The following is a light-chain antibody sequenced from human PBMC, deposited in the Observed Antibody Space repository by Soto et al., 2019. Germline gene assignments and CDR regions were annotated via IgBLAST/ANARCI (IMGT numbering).Light chain of an antibody. J-gene: IGLJ1*01. CDR2: EGS. CDR1: SSDVWSYNL. CDR3: CSYACSSTLLYV. V-gene: IGLV2-23*03. Sequence: QSVLTKPASVSGSPGHSITISCTGTSSDVWSYNLMFWYQQQAVKALKIMIYEGSKWPSGVSNRFSGFKSGNTDSLTISGLQAEDEADYYCCSYACSSTLLYVFGTGTKAPS.